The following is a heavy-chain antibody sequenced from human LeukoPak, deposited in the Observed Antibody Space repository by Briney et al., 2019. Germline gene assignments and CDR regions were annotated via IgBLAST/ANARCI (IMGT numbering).Heavy chain of an antibody. V-gene: IGHV3-30-3*01. Sequence: GGSLRLSCAASGFTFSNYAMHWVRQAPGKGLEWVAIISYDASNKYYADSVKGRFTISRDNSKNTLHLEMNSLRAEDTAVYYCARDIVMVTYWFDPWGQRTLVTVSS. J-gene: IGHJ5*02. D-gene: IGHD5-18*01. CDR3: ARDIVMVTYWFDP. CDR1: GFTFSNYA. CDR2: ISYDASNK.